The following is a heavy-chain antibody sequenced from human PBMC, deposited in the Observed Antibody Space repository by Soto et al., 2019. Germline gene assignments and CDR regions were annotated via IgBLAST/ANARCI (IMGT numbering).Heavy chain of an antibody. D-gene: IGHD3-9*01. CDR1: GYPFIKYG. Sequence: QLQLVQSASEVKKPGASVRVSCKAYGYPFIKYGISWIRQAPEQGLEWMGWIKVDSGYTNYAQKFQGRVTMTAYTSSDTAFMELRSLRLDDTAVYFCATSYDTGFDPWGQGTLVSVSS. V-gene: IGHV1-18*04. CDR3: ATSYDTGFDP. CDR2: IKVDSGYT. J-gene: IGHJ5*02.